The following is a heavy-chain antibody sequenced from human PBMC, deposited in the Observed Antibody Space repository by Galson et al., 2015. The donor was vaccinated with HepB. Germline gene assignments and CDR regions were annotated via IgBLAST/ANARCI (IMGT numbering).Heavy chain of an antibody. Sequence: SVKVSCKASGYTFTSYYMHWVRQAPGQGLEWMGIVNPSGGSTSYARKFQGRVTMTRDTSTSTVYMELSSLRSEDTAVYYCAREGRSGFYYYGMDVWGQGTTVTVSS. J-gene: IGHJ6*02. CDR3: AREGRSGFYYYGMDV. CDR1: GYTFTSYY. V-gene: IGHV1-46*01. CDR2: VNPSGGST. D-gene: IGHD3-10*01.